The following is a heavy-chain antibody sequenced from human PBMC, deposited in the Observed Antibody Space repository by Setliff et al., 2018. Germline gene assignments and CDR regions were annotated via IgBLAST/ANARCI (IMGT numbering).Heavy chain of an antibody. V-gene: IGHV1-8*03. CDR1: GCTFTSYD. D-gene: IGHD3-10*01. J-gene: IGHJ4*02. CDR2: MNPNSGNT. CDR3: ARGLLWFGEPSW. Sequence: ASVKVSCKASGCTFTSYDINWVRQATGQGLEWMGWMNPNSGNTGYAQKFQGRVTITRNTSISTAYMELSSLRSEDTAVYYCARGLLWFGEPSWWGQGTLVTVSS.